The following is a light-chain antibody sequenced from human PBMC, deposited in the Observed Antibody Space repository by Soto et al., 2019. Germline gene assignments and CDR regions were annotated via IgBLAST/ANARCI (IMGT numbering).Light chain of an antibody. CDR2: DAS. CDR1: QSVSSY. Sequence: IVLTQAPATLSLPHWASATLSCRASQSVSSYLAWYQQKPGQPPRLLSYDASNSATGIPARFSGSGSGTDFTLTISSLEPEDFAVYYCQQRSNGFTFGPGTNVDI. V-gene: IGKV3-11*01. J-gene: IGKJ3*01. CDR3: QQRSNGFT.